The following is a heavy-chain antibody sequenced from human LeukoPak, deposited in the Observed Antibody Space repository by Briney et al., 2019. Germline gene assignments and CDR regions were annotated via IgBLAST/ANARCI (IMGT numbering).Heavy chain of an antibody. V-gene: IGHV3-7*01. CDR2: IKQDGSEK. CDR3: ARDGYSGYDAARY. CDR1: GFTFSSYW. D-gene: IGHD5-12*01. Sequence: GESLRLSCAASGFTFSSYWMSWVRQAPGKGLEWVANIKQDGSEKYYVDSVKGRFTISRDNAKNSLYLQMNSLRAEDTAVYYCARDGYSGYDAARYWGQGTMVTVSS. J-gene: IGHJ4*02.